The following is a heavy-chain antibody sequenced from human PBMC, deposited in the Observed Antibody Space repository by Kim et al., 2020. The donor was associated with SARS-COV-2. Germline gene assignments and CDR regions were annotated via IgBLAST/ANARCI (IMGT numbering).Heavy chain of an antibody. D-gene: IGHD6-13*01. V-gene: IGHV3-30*18. CDR3: AKDTGIAASGTSSFDS. CDR2: ISFDGRHS. J-gene: IGHJ4*02. CDR1: GFTFSNFG. Sequence: GGSLRLSCAASGFTFSNFGMHWVRQAPGKGLEWLSLISFDGRHSYYAPSVKGRFAISRDYSQNTVHQQMNSLTSEDTALYYCAKDTGIAASGTSSFDSWGRGTLVTVSS.